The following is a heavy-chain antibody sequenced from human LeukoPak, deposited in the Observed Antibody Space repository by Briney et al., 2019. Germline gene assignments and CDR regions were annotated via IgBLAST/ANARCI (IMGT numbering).Heavy chain of an antibody. CDR1: GHSFNNYG. CDR3: ASDDRAVAGTPYY. Sequence: ASVKVSCKASGHSFNNYGISWVRQAPGQGPEWMGWISADTGKPNYAPELQGRVTMTTDTSTSIAYMELRSLRSDDPAVYYCASDDRAVAGTPYYWGQGTLVTVSS. V-gene: IGHV1-18*01. J-gene: IGHJ4*02. D-gene: IGHD2-15*01. CDR2: ISADTGKP.